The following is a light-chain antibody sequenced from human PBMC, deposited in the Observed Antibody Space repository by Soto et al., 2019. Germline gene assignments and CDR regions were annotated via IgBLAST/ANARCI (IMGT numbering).Light chain of an antibody. V-gene: IGKV3D-20*01. CDR3: QHYGNLPPYT. CDR1: QSLSSSS. CDR2: GAS. Sequence: EIVLTQSPVTLSLSPGERATLSCGASQSLSSSSLAWYQHRPGLAPRLLVYGASIRATGIPDRFSGSGSGTDFTLTISRLEPEDFAVYYCQHYGNLPPYTFGQGTKLEIK. J-gene: IGKJ2*01.